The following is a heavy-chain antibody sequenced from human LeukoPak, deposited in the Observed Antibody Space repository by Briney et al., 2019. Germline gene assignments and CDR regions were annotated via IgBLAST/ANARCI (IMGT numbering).Heavy chain of an antibody. CDR1: GGSISSSSYY. Sequence: PSETLSLTCTVSGGSISSSSYYWGWIRQPPGKGLEWIGSIYYSGSTYYNPSLKSRVTISVDTSKNQFSLKLSSVTAADTAVYYCARRPVRKVRGVINTDHGGWGQGTMVTVSS. CDR2: IYYSGST. CDR3: ARRPVRKVRGVINTDHGG. J-gene: IGHJ3*01. D-gene: IGHD3-10*01. V-gene: IGHV4-39*01.